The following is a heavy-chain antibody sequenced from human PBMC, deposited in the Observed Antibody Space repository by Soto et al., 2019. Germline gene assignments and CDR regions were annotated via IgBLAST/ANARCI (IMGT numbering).Heavy chain of an antibody. J-gene: IGHJ6*03. V-gene: IGHV5-10-1*01. Sequence: GESLKISCKGSGYSFTSYWISWVRQMPGKGLEWMGRIDPSDSYTNYSPSFQGHVTISADKSISTAYLQWSSLKASDTAMYYCARHPRSERFLEWLSFMDVWGKGTTVTVSS. CDR3: ARHPRSERFLEWLSFMDV. CDR2: IDPSDSYT. D-gene: IGHD3-3*01. CDR1: GYSFTSYW.